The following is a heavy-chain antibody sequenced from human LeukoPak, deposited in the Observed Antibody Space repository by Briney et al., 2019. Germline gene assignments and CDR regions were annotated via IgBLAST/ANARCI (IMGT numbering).Heavy chain of an antibody. V-gene: IGHV4-34*01. D-gene: IGHD5-18*01. J-gene: IGHJ6*02. CDR2: INHSGSA. Sequence: PSETLSLTCAVSGGSFSGYYWTWIRQPPGKGLEWIGEINHSGSANYNPSLMSRVTISLDTSKNHFSLNLSSVTAADTAVYYCEYSYGREYYYYGMDVWGQGTTVTVSS. CDR1: GGSFSGYY. CDR3: EYSYGREYYYYGMDV.